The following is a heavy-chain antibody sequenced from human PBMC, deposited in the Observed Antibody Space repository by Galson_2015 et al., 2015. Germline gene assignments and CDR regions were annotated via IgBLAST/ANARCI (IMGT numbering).Heavy chain of an antibody. Sequence: YHSGSTNYNPSLPSRVTISLDKSNNQFSLKLNSLTAADTAVYFCARRFGGPLIGSHYLDYWGQGALVTVSS. D-gene: IGHD2/OR15-2a*01. CDR3: ARRFGGPLIGSHYLDY. CDR2: YHSGST. V-gene: IGHV4-4*01. J-gene: IGHJ4*02.